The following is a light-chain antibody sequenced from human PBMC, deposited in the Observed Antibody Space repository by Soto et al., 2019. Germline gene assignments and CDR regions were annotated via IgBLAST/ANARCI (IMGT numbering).Light chain of an antibody. V-gene: IGKV1-39*01. Sequence: IQMTQSPSSMSASVGDGVTITCRASQSITTYLNWYQQKPGKAHKLLNYAASSLQSVVPSRFSGSGSGTDFTLTISSLQPEDFATYHCQQTYSTPWTFGQGTKVEIK. CDR1: QSITTY. CDR2: AAS. J-gene: IGKJ1*01. CDR3: QQTYSTPWT.